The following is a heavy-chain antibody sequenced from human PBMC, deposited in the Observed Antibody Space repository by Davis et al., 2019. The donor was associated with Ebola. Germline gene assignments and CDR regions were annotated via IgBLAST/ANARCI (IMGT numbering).Heavy chain of an antibody. CDR2: VDYTGGT. D-gene: IGHD4-17*01. CDR3: ARGHGRSDY. V-gene: IGHV4-59*08. Sequence: SETLSLTCTVSGGSISSYYWSWIRQPPGKGLEWIGYVDYTGGTNYNPSLKSRVTLSVDTSNNQFSLTLTSVTAADTAVYYCARGHGRSDYWGPGTLITVSS. CDR1: GGSISSYY. J-gene: IGHJ4*02.